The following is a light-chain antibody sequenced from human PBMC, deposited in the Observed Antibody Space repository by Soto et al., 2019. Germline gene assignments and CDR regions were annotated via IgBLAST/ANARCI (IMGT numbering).Light chain of an antibody. CDR2: EVN. J-gene: IGLJ1*01. CDR1: SSDIGAYDY. Sequence: QSALTQPASLSGSPGQSITISCTGTSSDIGAYDYVSWFQQHPGKAPKLMISEVNNRPSGVSNRFSGSKSGNTAYLTISGLQVEDEAEYFCLSFNSTSTHVFGTGTKVTVL. V-gene: IGLV2-14*01. CDR3: LSFNSTSTHV.